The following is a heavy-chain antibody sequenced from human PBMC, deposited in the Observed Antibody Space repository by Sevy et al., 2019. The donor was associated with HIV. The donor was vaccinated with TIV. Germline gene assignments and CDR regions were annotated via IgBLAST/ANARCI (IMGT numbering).Heavy chain of an antibody. CDR3: WRDAGGTHGHYYAMDV. Sequence: GGSLRLSCIASGFTFKDYYMSWIRQAPGKGLEWVSYISSSRYNSLFYSDSVKGRFTISRDNAKNSLFLEMNDLTADDTALYYWWRDAGGTHGHYYAMDVWGQGTTVTVSS. V-gene: IGHV3-11*01. CDR1: GFTFKDYY. J-gene: IGHJ6*02. D-gene: IGHD1-26*01. CDR2: ISSSRYNSL.